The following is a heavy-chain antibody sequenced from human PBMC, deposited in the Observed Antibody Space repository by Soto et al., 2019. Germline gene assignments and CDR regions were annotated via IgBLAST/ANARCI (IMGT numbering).Heavy chain of an antibody. V-gene: IGHV3-30-3*01. CDR3: ARGTLAWELRAMLFDI. CDR1: GFTFSSYA. J-gene: IGHJ3*02. D-gene: IGHD1-26*01. Sequence: QVQLVESGGGVVQPGRSLRLSCAASGFTFSSYAMHWVRQAPGKGLEWVAVISYDGSNKYYADSVKGRFTISRDNSKTTLYLQMNSLRAEDTAVYYCARGTLAWELRAMLFDIWGQGTMVTVSS. CDR2: ISYDGSNK.